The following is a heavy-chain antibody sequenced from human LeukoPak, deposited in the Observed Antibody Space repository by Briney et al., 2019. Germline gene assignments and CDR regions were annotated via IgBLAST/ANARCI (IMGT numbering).Heavy chain of an antibody. CDR1: GFTVSTND. CDR3: ARVATAGWDLPDIVVVPAAITAVDY. V-gene: IGHV3-66*01. CDR2: SYSGGST. Sequence: GGSLRLSCAASGFTVSTNDMSWVRQAPGKGLEWVSVSYSGGSTYYADSVKGRFTFSRDNSKNTLYLQMNSLRAEDTAVYYCARVATAGWDLPDIVVVPAAITAVDYWGQGTLVTVSS. J-gene: IGHJ4*02. D-gene: IGHD2-2*01.